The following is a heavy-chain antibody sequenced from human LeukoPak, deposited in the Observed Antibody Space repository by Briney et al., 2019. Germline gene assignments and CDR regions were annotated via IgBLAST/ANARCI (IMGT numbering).Heavy chain of an antibody. V-gene: IGHV4-31*03. CDR2: IYYSGST. CDR1: GGSISSGGYY. D-gene: IGHD3-16*01. Sequence: SETLSLTCTVSGGSISSGGYYWSWNRQHPGRGLEWIGYIYYSGSTYYNPSLKSRVTISVDTSKNQFSLKLSSVTAADTAVYYCASGYGYVEGGGLDYWGQGTLVTVSS. J-gene: IGHJ4*02. CDR3: ASGYGYVEGGGLDY.